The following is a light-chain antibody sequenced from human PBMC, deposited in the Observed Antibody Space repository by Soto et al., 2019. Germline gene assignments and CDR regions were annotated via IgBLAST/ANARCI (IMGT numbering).Light chain of an antibody. CDR2: AAS. V-gene: IGKV1-6*01. Sequence: IHMAQSRCCLCASVVDTVTITWRASQGIRNDLGWYQQKPGKAPKLLIYAASSLQSGVPSRFSGSGFGTDFTLTISSLQPEDFAAYYCLQDYNYPLTFGGGTKVDIK. J-gene: IGKJ4*01. CDR1: QGIRND. CDR3: LQDYNYPLT.